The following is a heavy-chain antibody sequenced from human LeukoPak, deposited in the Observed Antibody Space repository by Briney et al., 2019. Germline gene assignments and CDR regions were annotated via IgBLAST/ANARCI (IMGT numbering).Heavy chain of an antibody. V-gene: IGHV1-3*01. D-gene: IGHD6-19*01. CDR3: ARDPRPIAVSPYNWFDL. J-gene: IGHJ5*02. CDR1: GYTFTSYA. Sequence: ASVKVSCKASGYTFTSYAIHWVRQAPGQRLEWMGWINAGNDNTKYSQNFQGRVTITRDTSASTTYMELSSLRSEDTAVYYCARDPRPIAVSPYNWFDLWGQGTLVTVSS. CDR2: INAGNDNT.